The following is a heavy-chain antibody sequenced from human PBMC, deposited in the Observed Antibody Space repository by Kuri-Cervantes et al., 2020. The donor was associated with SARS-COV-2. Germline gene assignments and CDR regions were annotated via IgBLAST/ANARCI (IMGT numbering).Heavy chain of an antibody. CDR1: GFAFGDFG. V-gene: IGHV3-20*04. Sequence: GESLKISCVGSGFAFGDFGMSWVRQVPGKGLEWVSGISWDGNTRGHADSVRGRFTISRHNAKNSLYLQMNSLRAEDTAVYYCARLIFPLQGWFDPWGQGTLVTVSS. CDR3: ARLIFPLQGWFDP. D-gene: IGHD3-9*01. J-gene: IGHJ5*02. CDR2: ISWDGNTR.